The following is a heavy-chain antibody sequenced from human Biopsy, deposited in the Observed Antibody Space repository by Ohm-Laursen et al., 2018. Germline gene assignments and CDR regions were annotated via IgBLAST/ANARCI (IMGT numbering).Heavy chain of an antibody. CDR1: GGSISSDY. V-gene: IGHV4-59*07. CDR2: IYYSGST. J-gene: IGHJ3*02. CDR3: ARGQDYGGNKAFDI. Sequence: SDTLSLTCTVSGGSISSDYWSWIRQTPGKGLEWIGYIYYSGSTNYNPSLKSRVTISVDTSKNQFSLRLNSVTAADTAVYYCARGQDYGGNKAFDIWGQGTKVTVSP. D-gene: IGHD4-23*01.